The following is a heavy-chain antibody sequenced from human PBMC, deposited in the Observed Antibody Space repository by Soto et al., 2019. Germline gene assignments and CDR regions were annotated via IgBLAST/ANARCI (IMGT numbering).Heavy chain of an antibody. J-gene: IGHJ6*02. CDR3: ARVHCGGDCRPGEWFYYYGMDV. Sequence: QGQLVQSGAEMKTPGASVEVSCKASGYRFVDYYIHWVRQAPGQGLEWMGIINPRGGDSRYAQKFQGRVTVTMDTSTSTGYMDLRSLTSEDTAVYYCARVHCGGDCRPGEWFYYYGMDVWGQGTTVTVSS. D-gene: IGHD2-21*02. V-gene: IGHV1-46*01. CDR2: INPRGGDS. CDR1: GYRFVDYY.